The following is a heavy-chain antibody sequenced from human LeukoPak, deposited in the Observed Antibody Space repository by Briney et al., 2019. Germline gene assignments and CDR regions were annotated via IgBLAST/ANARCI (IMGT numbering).Heavy chain of an antibody. V-gene: IGHV4-4*07. CDR1: GGSISSYY. CDR2: IYPSGST. Sequence: PSETLSLTCTVSGGSISSYYWSWIRQPAGKGLEWVGRIYPSGSTNYNPSLESRVTMSVDTSKSQFSLKLSSVTAADTAVYYCARADYGSGSYYNSNWFDPWGQGTLVTVSS. CDR3: ARADYGSGSYYNSNWFDP. D-gene: IGHD3-10*01. J-gene: IGHJ5*02.